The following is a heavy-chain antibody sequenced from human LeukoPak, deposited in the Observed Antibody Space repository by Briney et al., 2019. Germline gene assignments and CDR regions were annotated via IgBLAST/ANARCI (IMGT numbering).Heavy chain of an antibody. J-gene: IGHJ4*02. Sequence: SVKVSCKASGGTFSSYAISWVRQAPGQGLEWMGRIIPIFGTANYAQKFQGRVTITADKSTSTAYMELSSLRSEDTAVYYCARDSLHLADYGDHVIPGGPDYWGQETLVTVSP. CDR3: ARDSLHLADYGDHVIPGGPDY. CDR2: IIPIFGTA. V-gene: IGHV1-69*06. D-gene: IGHD4-17*01. CDR1: GGTFSSYA.